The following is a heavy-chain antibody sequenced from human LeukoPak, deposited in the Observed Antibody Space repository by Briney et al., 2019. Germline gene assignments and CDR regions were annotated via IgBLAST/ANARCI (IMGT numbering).Heavy chain of an antibody. J-gene: IGHJ4*02. CDR3: ARDRYGHGSLDY. Sequence: PGGSLRLSCAASGFTFSGYAMHWVRQAPGKGLEWVAVIWYDGSNENYADSVKGRFSISRDGSKNTLDLQINSLRDEDTAVYYCARDRYGHGSLDYWGQGTLVSVSS. D-gene: IGHD5-24*01. V-gene: IGHV3-33*01. CDR2: IWYDGSNE. CDR1: GFTFSGYA.